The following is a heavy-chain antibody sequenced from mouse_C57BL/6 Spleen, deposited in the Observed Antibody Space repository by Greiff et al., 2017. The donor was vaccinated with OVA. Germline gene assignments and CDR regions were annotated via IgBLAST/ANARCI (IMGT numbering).Heavy chain of an antibody. CDR1: GYTFTDHT. D-gene: IGHD2-4*01. Sequence: VQLQQSDAELVKPGASVKISCKVSGYTFTDHTIHWMKQRPEQGLEWIGYIYPRDGSTKYNEKFKGKATLTADKSSSTAYMQLNSLTSEDSAVYFCAKAGGYDYDDLYYYAMDYWGQGTSVTVSS. V-gene: IGHV1-78*01. CDR3: AKAGGYDYDDLYYYAMDY. J-gene: IGHJ4*01. CDR2: IYPRDGST.